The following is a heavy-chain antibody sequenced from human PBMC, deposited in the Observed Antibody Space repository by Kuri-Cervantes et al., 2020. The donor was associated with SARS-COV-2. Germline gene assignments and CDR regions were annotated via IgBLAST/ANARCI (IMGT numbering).Heavy chain of an antibody. Sequence: ASVKVSCKASGYTFTSYGISWVRQAPGQGLEWMGWISAYNGNTNYAQKLQGRVTMTTDTSTSTAYMELRSLRSDDTAVYYFARETFLTRGPMPAPLLDYWGQGTLVTVSS. J-gene: IGHJ4*02. V-gene: IGHV1-18*01. D-gene: IGHD3-9*01. CDR1: GYTFTSYG. CDR3: ARETFLTRGPMPAPLLDY. CDR2: ISAYNGNT.